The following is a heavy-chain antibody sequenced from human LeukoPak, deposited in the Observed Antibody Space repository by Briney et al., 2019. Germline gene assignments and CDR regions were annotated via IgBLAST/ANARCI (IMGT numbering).Heavy chain of an antibody. Sequence: SETLSLTCTVSSGSINTSNYYWGWIRQPPGKGLEWIGNIFYRGGTYYSPSLKSRVTISLDTSRNQFSLKLSSVTAADTAVYYCARRGGYYGSGSNLNYYYYMDVWGKGTTVTISS. J-gene: IGHJ6*03. CDR1: SGSINTSNYY. D-gene: IGHD3-10*01. CDR2: IFYRGGT. V-gene: IGHV4-39*07. CDR3: ARRGGYYGSGSNLNYYYYMDV.